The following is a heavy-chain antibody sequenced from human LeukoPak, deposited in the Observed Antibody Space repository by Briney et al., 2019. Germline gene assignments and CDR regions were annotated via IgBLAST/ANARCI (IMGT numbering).Heavy chain of an antibody. CDR3: ARALGYCSSTSCRPVYFDY. Sequence: SETLSLTCAVYGGSFSGYYWSWIRQPPGKGLEWIGEINHSGSTNYNPSLKSRVTISVDTSKNQFSLKLSSVAAADTAVYYCARALGYCSSTSCRPVYFDYWGQGTLVTVSS. CDR1: GGSFSGYY. V-gene: IGHV4-34*01. CDR2: INHSGST. D-gene: IGHD2-2*01. J-gene: IGHJ4*02.